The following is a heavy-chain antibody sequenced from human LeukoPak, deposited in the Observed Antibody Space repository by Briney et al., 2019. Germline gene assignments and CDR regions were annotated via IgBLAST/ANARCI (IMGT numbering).Heavy chain of an antibody. CDR3: TTGFTSYSGSPY. D-gene: IGHD1-26*01. J-gene: IGHJ4*02. V-gene: IGHV3-30*03. CDR2: ISYDGSDK. CDR1: GFTFNTYG. Sequence: PGGSLRLSCAASGFTFNTYGMHWVRQAPGKGLEWVAVISYDGSDKYYPDSVKGRFTISRDNSKDTLYLQMNSLRAEDTAVYYCTTGFTSYSGSPYWGQGTLVTVSS.